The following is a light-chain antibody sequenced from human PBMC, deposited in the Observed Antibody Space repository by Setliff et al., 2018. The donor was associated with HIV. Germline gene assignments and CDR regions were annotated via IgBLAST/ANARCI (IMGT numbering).Light chain of an antibody. Sequence: QSALTQPRSVSGSPGQSVTTSCTTTSTDVGGYDSVSWYQQLSGKAPKLVIYDVNKRPSGIPDHFSGSKSGNTASLTISGLQAADEADYYCCSYGGPSTFYVFGTGTKVTVL. CDR1: STDVGGYDS. V-gene: IGLV2-11*01. J-gene: IGLJ1*01. CDR3: CSYGGPSTFYV. CDR2: DVN.